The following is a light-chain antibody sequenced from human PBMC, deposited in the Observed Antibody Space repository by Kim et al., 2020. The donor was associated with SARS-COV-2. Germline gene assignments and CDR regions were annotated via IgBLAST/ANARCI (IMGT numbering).Light chain of an antibody. J-gene: IGLJ2*01. CDR3: NSRDSNDNVL. CDR1: SLRSYY. CDR2: GKN. Sequence: SSELTQDPAVSVALGQTVRITCQGDSLRSYYATWYQQKPGQAPIVVIYGKNNRPSGIPDRFSGSSSGNTASLTITGTHAGDEADYYCNSRDSNDNVLFGGGTQLTVL. V-gene: IGLV3-19*01.